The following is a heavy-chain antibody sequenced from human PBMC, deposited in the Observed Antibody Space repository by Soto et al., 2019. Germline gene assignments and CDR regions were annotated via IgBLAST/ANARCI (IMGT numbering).Heavy chain of an antibody. CDR2: IYYSGST. CDR1: GGSISSGDYY. J-gene: IGHJ4*02. CDR3: ASRHSSPYFDY. D-gene: IGHD6-13*01. V-gene: IGHV4-30-4*01. Sequence: QVQLQESGPGLVKPSQTLSLTCTVSGGSISSGDYYWSWIRQPPGKGLEWIGSIYYSGSTYYNPSLKSRVTISADTSKNQCSLKLNSVTAADTAVYYCASRHSSPYFDYWGQGTLVTVSS.